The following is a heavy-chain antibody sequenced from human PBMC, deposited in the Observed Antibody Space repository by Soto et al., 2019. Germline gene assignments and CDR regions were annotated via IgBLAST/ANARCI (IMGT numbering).Heavy chain of an antibody. Sequence: ASETLSLTCAVSGGSISSGGYSWSWIRQPPGKGLEWIGYIYHSGSTYYNPSLKSRVTISVDRSKNQFSLKLSSVTAADTAVYYCARVTPTYYYGMDVWGQGTTVTVSS. CDR2: IYHSGST. V-gene: IGHV4-30-2*01. CDR1: GGSISSGGYS. J-gene: IGHJ6*02. D-gene: IGHD2-21*02. CDR3: ARVTPTYYYGMDV.